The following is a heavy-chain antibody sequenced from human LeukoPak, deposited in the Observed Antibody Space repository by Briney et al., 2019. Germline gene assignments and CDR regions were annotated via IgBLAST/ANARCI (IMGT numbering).Heavy chain of an antibody. CDR1: GFTFSSYA. V-gene: IGHV3-30*04. CDR3: AREWDP. Sequence: GRSLRLSCAASGFTFSSYAMHWVRKAPGKGLEWVAVISYDGSNKYYADSVKGRFTISRDNSKNTLYLQMNSLRAEDTAVYYCAREWDPWGQGTLVTVSS. CDR2: ISYDGSNK. J-gene: IGHJ5*02.